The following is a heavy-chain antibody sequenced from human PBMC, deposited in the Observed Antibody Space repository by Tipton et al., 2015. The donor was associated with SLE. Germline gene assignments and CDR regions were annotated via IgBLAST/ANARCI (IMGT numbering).Heavy chain of an antibody. J-gene: IGHJ4*02. D-gene: IGHD2-2*01. V-gene: IGHV3-74*01. CDR2: IESDGSST. Sequence: SLRLSCAASGFTLRNYWMHWVRQAPGKGLVWVSRIESDGSSTSYADSVKGRFTISRDNAKNTLYLQMNSLRDDDTAVYYCVRGYEASCSSTSCYPFDYWGQGTLVTVSS. CDR1: GFTLRNYW. CDR3: VRGYEASCSSTSCYPFDY.